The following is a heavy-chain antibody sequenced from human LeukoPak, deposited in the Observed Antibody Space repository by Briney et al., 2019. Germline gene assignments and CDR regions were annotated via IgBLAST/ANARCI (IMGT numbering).Heavy chain of an antibody. CDR3: AHKAAVAGLFDY. V-gene: IGHV2-5*02. Sequence: SGPTLVHPTQTLTLTCTFSGFSLRTSGVGVGWIRQPPVKALEWLALLYWDDDKRYSPSLKSRLTITKDTSKNQVVLTMTNMDPVDTATYFCAHKAAVAGLFDYWGQGTLVTVSS. CDR1: GFSLRTSGVG. D-gene: IGHD6-19*01. J-gene: IGHJ4*02. CDR2: LYWDDDK.